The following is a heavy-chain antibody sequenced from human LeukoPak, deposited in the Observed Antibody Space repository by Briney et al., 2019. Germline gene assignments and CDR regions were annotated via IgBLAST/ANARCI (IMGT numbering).Heavy chain of an antibody. CDR1: GFTFGHYW. V-gene: IGHV3-7*01. J-gene: IGHJ4*02. D-gene: IGHD5-18*01. CDR2: IKQDGSEK. CDR3: ATHRGYSYGTAEDFDY. Sequence: GGSLRLSCAASGFTFGHYWMSWVRQAPGKGLEWVANIKQDGSEKYYVDSVKGRFTISRDNAKNSLYLQMNSLRAEDTALYYCATHRGYSYGTAEDFDYWGQGTLVTASS.